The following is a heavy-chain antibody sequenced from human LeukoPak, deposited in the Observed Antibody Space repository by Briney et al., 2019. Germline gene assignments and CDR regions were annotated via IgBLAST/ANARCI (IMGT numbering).Heavy chain of an antibody. D-gene: IGHD2-8*02. V-gene: IGHV3-9*01. CDR1: GFTFDDYA. CDR3: ASRDRTSGLCPFGY. CDR2: ISWNSGSI. J-gene: IGHJ4*02. Sequence: PGRSLGLSCAASGFTFDDYAMHWVRQAPGKGLEWVSGISWNSGSIGYADSVKGRFTISRDNAKNSLYLQMNSLRAEDTAVYYCASRDRTSGLCPFGYWGQGTLVTVSS.